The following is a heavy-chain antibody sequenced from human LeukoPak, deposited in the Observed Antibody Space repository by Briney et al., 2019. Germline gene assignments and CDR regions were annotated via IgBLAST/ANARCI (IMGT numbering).Heavy chain of an antibody. CDR3: VRETWTWWAFDI. V-gene: IGHV4-61*08. D-gene: IGHD2-15*01. CDR2: VYYNGNT. J-gene: IGHJ3*02. CDR1: GGSVNSDGYY. Sequence: SETLSLTCSVSGGSVNSDGYYWSWIRQPPGKVECIGYVYYNGNTDYNPSLKSRVTISLDTSNNQFSLKLSSVTAADSALYYCVRETWTWWAFDIWGQGTTVTVSS.